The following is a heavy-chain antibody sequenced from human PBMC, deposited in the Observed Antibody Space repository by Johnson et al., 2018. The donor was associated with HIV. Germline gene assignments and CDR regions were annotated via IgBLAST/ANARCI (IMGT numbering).Heavy chain of an antibody. CDR1: GFTFGDYY. D-gene: IGHD1-7*01. J-gene: IGHJ3*02. Sequence: VQLVESGGGLVKPGGSLRLSCAASGFTFGDYYMSWVRQAPGKGLEWVGRIKSKTDGGTTDYAAPVKGRFTNSRDDSKNTLYLQMNSLKTEDTAVYYCTSQPHNWNYGGGAFDIWGQGTMVTVSS. V-gene: IGHV3-15*01. CDR2: IKSKTDGGTT. CDR3: TSQPHNWNYGGGAFDI.